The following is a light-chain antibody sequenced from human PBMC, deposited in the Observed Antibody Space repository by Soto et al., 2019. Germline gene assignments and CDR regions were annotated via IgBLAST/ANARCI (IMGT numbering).Light chain of an antibody. CDR2: ESS. Sequence: EIQMTQAPSTLSASVGDRVTITCRASQSISSWLAWYQQKPGKAPKLLIYESSSLESGVPSRFSGSGSGTEFPVTICNLLPDDFATYYVQQYNSYPCTFSQGNKVEIK. CDR1: QSISSW. J-gene: IGKJ1*01. CDR3: QQYNSYPCT. V-gene: IGKV1-5*01.